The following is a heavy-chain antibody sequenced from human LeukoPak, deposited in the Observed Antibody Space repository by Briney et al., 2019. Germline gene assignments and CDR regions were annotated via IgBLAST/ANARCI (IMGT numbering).Heavy chain of an antibody. V-gene: IGHV4-39*01. Sequence: KASETPSLTSTVSGGSISSSRFYWGWIRQPPGKGLGWIGAIFYSGSTYYNPSLRSRVTMSVDTSKNQFSLRLSSVTAADTAVYYCARQGYISGQGFRNNWFDPWGQGSLVTASS. J-gene: IGHJ5*02. D-gene: IGHD6-19*01. CDR1: GGSISSSRFY. CDR3: ARQGYISGQGFRNNWFDP. CDR2: IFYSGST.